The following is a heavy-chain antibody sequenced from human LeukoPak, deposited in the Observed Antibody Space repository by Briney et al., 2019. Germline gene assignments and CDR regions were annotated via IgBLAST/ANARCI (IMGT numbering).Heavy chain of an antibody. D-gene: IGHD6-19*01. CDR1: GDSINTYY. J-gene: IGHJ5*01. CDR2: VYSTGST. V-gene: IGHV4-59*01. Sequence: SETLSLTCTVSGDSINTYYWSWIRQPPGKRLEWIGYVYSTGSTNYSPSLKSRVTISVDTPKNQFSLKVNSVTAADTAVYYCARERLLTGYSSGWFDSWGQGTLVTVSS. CDR3: ARERLLTGYSSGWFDS.